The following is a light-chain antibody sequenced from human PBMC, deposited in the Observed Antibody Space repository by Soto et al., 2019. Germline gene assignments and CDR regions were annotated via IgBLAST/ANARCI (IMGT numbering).Light chain of an antibody. CDR3: QQYGSSGD. CDR1: QDIRFY. V-gene: IGKV1-33*01. J-gene: IGKJ1*01. Sequence: DIQMTQSPSSLSASLGDRVTITCQASQDIRFYLNWYQHKTGQAPKLLIYDASQLATGVPSKFSGSGSRTDLTFTINNRQTEDIGTYCQQYGSSGDFGQGAK. CDR2: DAS.